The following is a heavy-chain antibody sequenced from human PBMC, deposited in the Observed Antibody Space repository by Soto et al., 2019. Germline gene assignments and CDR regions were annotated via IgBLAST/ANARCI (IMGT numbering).Heavy chain of an antibody. CDR1: GFTFSSYW. D-gene: IGHD2-21*01. Sequence: EVQLVESGGGLVQPGGYLRLSCAASGFTFSSYWMHWVRQTPGKGLMWVSRINNDGSGTADADSVRGRFTISRDNAKNTLYLQLNSLRAEDTAVYYCARDVAPGYFDYWGQGTPVTVSS. CDR3: ARDVAPGYFDY. CDR2: INNDGSGT. V-gene: IGHV3-74*01. J-gene: IGHJ4*02.